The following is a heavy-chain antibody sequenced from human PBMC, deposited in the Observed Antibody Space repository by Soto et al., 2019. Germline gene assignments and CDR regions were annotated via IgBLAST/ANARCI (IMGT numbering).Heavy chain of an antibody. Sequence: VGSLRLSGVSSGFLINNFALNWVRQAPGKGLEWVSTLSKDGKNTHYSDSVRGRFTISRDDSKNTLFLQMNRLSPEDAAVYYCTKDPSTGYADSWGQGTLVTVS. CDR3: TKDPSTGYADS. CDR2: LSKDGKNT. D-gene: IGHD3-9*01. CDR1: GFLINNFA. V-gene: IGHV3-23*01. J-gene: IGHJ4*02.